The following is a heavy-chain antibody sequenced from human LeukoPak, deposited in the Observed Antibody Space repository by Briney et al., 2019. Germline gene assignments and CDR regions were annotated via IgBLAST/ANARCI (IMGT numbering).Heavy chain of an antibody. CDR1: GGSISSGSYY. D-gene: IGHD3-22*01. CDR3: AREASSGYKRVDY. J-gene: IGHJ4*02. Sequence: PSETLSLTCTVSGGSISSGSYYWSWIRQPAGKGLEWIGRIYTSGSTNYNPSLKSRVTISVDTSKNQFSLKLSSVTAADTAVYYCAREASSGYKRVDYWGQGTLVTVSS. CDR2: IYTSGST. V-gene: IGHV4-61*02.